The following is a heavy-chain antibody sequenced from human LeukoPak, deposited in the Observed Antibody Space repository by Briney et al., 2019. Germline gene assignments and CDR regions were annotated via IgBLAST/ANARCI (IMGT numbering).Heavy chain of an antibody. V-gene: IGHV4-31*03. D-gene: IGHD2-15*01. Sequence: SQTLSLTCIVSGDSISSGYDWSWTRPLPGKGLEGIGYIYDGGSTFNSPSLKSRVSISADPSKNHFSLELSSVTAADTAVYYCARGVVVLAAFDNWGQGTLVTVSS. CDR3: ARGVVVLAAFDN. J-gene: IGHJ4*02. CDR2: IYDGGST. CDR1: GDSISSGYD.